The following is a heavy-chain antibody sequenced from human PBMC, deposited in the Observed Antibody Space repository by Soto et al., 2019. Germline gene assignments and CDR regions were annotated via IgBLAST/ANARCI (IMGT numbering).Heavy chain of an antibody. CDR3: ELNYCSGGSCYLTFDY. Sequence: QVQLVQSGAEVKKPGSSVKVSCKASGGTFSSYTISWVRQAPGQGLEWMGRIIPILGIANYAQKFQGRVTITADKSTSTAYMELSSLRSEDTAVYYSELNYCSGGSCYLTFDYWGQGTLVTVSS. V-gene: IGHV1-69*02. CDR1: GGTFSSYT. CDR2: IIPILGIA. J-gene: IGHJ4*02. D-gene: IGHD2-15*01.